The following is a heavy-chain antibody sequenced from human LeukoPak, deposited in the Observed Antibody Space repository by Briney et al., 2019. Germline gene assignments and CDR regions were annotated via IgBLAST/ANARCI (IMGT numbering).Heavy chain of an antibody. V-gene: IGHV3-21*01. CDR2: ISDSGDYI. D-gene: IGHD1-14*01. J-gene: IGHJ4*02. CDR1: GFAFSTYT. CDR3: ARVTPERARDY. Sequence: GGSLRLSCAASGFAFSTYTMNWVRQVPGKGLEWVSSISDSGDYIYYADSVRGRFTISRDNARNSLYLQMNSLRAEDTAVYYCARVTPERARDYWGQGTLVTVSS.